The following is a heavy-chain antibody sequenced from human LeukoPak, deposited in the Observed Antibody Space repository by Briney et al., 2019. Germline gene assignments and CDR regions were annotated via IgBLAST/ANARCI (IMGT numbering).Heavy chain of an antibody. CDR2: IHYSGST. V-gene: IGHV4-59*08. CDR1: GGAISNCY. D-gene: IGHD6-13*01. J-gene: IGHJ4*02. Sequence: SETLSLTCTVSGGAISNCYWSWIRQPPGKGLEWIGYIHYSGSTNYNPSLKSRVTISVDTSKNQFSLMLSSVTAADTAVYYCARHSSSYYDFDYWGQGTLVTVSS. CDR3: ARHSSSYYDFDY.